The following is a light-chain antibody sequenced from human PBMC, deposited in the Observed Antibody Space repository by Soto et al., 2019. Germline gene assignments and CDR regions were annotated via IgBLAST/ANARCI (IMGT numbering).Light chain of an antibody. Sequence: EIVLTQSPGTLSLSPGERATLSCRASQSVSGSYLAWYQQKPGQAPRLLIYGASSRATGIPDRFSGSGSGTDFTLTISRLEPEDFEVYYCQKYGSSPPWTFGQGTKVEIK. CDR2: GAS. V-gene: IGKV3-20*01. CDR1: QSVSGSY. CDR3: QKYGSSPPWT. J-gene: IGKJ1*01.